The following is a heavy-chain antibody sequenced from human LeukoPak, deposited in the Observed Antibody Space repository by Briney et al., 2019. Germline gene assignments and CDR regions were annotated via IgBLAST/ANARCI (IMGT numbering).Heavy chain of an antibody. D-gene: IGHD6-25*01. CDR3: ANPVGVFKYGSGCPFDS. Sequence: QTGGSLRLSCRASGFAFSSHAMSWVRQAPGKGLEWVSAISGSGGSTYYADSVKGRFTISRDNSKNTLYLQMNSLRAEDTAVYYCANPVGVFKYGSGCPFDSGGKETRVTVS. CDR2: ISGSGGST. V-gene: IGHV3-23*01. J-gene: IGHJ4*02. CDR1: GFAFSSHA.